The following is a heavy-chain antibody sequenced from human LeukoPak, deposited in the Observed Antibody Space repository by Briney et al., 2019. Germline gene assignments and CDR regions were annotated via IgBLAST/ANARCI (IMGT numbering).Heavy chain of an antibody. J-gene: IGHJ4*02. CDR3: ARGDHYDSSGYYY. Sequence: ASVKVSCKASGYTFTGYYMHWVRQAPGQGLEWMGWISAYNGNTNYAQKLQGRVTMTTDTSTSTAYMELRSLRSDDTAVYYCARGDHYDSSGYYYWGQGTLVTVSS. CDR1: GYTFTGYY. CDR2: ISAYNGNT. D-gene: IGHD3-22*01. V-gene: IGHV1-18*04.